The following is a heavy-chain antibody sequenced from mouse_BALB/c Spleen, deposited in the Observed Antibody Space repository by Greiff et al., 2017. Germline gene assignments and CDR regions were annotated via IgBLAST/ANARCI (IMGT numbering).Heavy chain of an antibody. CDR2: ISYSGST. CDR3: ARSGNYGYYAMDY. Sequence: DVHLVESGPGLVKPSQSLSLTCTVTGYSITSDYAWNWIRQFPGNKLEWMGYISYSGSTSYNPSLKSRISITRDTSKNQFFLQLNSVTTEDTATYYCARSGNYGYYAMDYWGQGTSVTVSS. D-gene: IGHD2-1*01. CDR1: GYSITSDYA. J-gene: IGHJ4*01. V-gene: IGHV3-2*02.